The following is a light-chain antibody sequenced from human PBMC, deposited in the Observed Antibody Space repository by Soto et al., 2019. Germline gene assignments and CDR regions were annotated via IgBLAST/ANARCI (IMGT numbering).Light chain of an antibody. CDR3: QQYGSSPPIT. CDR1: QNVRNNY. V-gene: IGKV3-20*01. Sequence: EAELTQSPGTLSLSPGERATLSCRASQNVRNNYLAWYQQRPGQAPRLLIYGASSRAPGIPDRFSGSGSGTDFTLTISRLEPEDFAVYYCQQYGSSPPITFGQGTRLEIK. CDR2: GAS. J-gene: IGKJ5*01.